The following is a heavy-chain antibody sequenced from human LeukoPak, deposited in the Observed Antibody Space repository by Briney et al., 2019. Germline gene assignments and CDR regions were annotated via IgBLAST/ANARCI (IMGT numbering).Heavy chain of an antibody. CDR3: ASGYGSGSYYKGYWYCDL. J-gene: IGHJ2*01. CDR1: GFTFSTYS. Sequence: GGSLRLSCGASGFTFSTYSMNWVRQAPGKGLEWVSSISSSSSYIYYADSVKGRFTISRDNAKNSLYLQMNSLRGEDTAVYYCASGYGSGSYYKGYWYCDLWGRGTLVTVSS. D-gene: IGHD3-10*01. V-gene: IGHV3-21*01. CDR2: ISSSSSYI.